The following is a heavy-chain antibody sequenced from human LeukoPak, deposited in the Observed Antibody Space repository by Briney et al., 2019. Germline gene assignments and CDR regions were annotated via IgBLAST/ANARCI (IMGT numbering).Heavy chain of an antibody. V-gene: IGHV3-21*01. CDR3: ASSPAVAGTG. CDR2: ISSSSSYI. CDR1: GFTFSSYS. Sequence: KPGGSLTLSCAASGFTFSSYSMNWARQAPGKGLEWVSSISSSSSYIYYADSVKGRFTISRDNAKNSLYLQMNSLRAEDTAVYYCASSPAVAGTGRGQGTLVTVSS. J-gene: IGHJ4*02. D-gene: IGHD6-19*01.